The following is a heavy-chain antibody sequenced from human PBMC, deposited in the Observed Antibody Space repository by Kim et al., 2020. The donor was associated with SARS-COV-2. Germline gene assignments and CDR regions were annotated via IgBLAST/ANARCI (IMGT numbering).Heavy chain of an antibody. Sequence: RTYYAASVKGRFTISRDIPKDTLYLQMNSLGAEDTAVYYCSSSTVGAYFDYWGQGSLVTVSS. CDR3: SSSTVGAYFDY. D-gene: IGHD1-26*01. V-gene: IGHV3-53*01. J-gene: IGHJ4*02. CDR2: RT.